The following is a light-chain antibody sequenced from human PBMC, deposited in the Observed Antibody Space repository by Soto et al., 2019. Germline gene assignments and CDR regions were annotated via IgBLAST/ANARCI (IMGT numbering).Light chain of an antibody. CDR1: QSVSSY. J-gene: IGKJ5*01. V-gene: IGKV3-20*01. CDR2: GAS. Sequence: DIVLTQSPGTLSLSPGERATLSCRASQSVSSYLAWYQQKPGQAPRRLIYGASSRATGIPDRFSGSGSGTDFTLTISTLEPEDFAVYYCQQYGSSPTFGEGTRLEIK. CDR3: QQYGSSPT.